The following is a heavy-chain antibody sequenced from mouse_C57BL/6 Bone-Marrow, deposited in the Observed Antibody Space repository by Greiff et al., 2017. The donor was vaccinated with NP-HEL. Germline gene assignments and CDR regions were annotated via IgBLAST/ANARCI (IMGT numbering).Heavy chain of an antibody. CDR3: TFYYWYFDV. J-gene: IGHJ1*03. CDR2: IDPENGDT. V-gene: IGHV14-4*01. CDR1: GFNFKDDY. Sequence: VQLKESGAELVRPGASVKLSCTASGFNFKDDYMHWVKQRPEQGLEWIGWIDPENGDTEYASKFQGKATITADTSSNTAYLQLSSLTSEDTAVYYCTFYYWYFDVWGTGTTVTVSS.